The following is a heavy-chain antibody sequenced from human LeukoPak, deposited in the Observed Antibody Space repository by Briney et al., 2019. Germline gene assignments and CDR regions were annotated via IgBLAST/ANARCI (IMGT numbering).Heavy chain of an antibody. J-gene: IGHJ4*02. CDR3: ARGDWGIAVAGFWYFDL. CDR2: ISYDGSNK. V-gene: IGHV3-30-3*01. D-gene: IGHD6-19*01. CDR1: GFTFSSHA. Sequence: PGRSLRLSCAASGFTFSSHAMHWVRQAPGKGLEWVALISYDGSNKYYADSVKGRFTISRDNSKNTLYLQMNSLRAEDTAVYYCARGDWGIAVAGFWYFDLWGQGTLVPVSS.